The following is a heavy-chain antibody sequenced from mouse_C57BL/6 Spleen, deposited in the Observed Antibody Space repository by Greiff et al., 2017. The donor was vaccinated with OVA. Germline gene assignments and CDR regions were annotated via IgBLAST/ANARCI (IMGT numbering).Heavy chain of an antibody. CDR2: IRNKANGYTT. J-gene: IGHJ1*03. CDR1: GFTFTDYY. CDR3: ARYADFYWYFDV. D-gene: IGHD2-4*01. Sequence: DVQLVESGGGLVQPGGSLSLSCAASGFTFTDYYMSWVRQPPGKALEWLGFIRNKANGYTTEYSASVKGRFTISRDNSQSILYLQMNALRAEDSATYYCARYADFYWYFDVWGTGTTVTVSS. V-gene: IGHV7-3*01.